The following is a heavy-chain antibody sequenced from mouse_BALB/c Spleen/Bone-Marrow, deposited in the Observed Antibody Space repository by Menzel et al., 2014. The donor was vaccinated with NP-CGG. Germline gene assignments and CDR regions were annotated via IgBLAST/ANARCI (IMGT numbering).Heavy chain of an antibody. CDR2: IRNKANGYTT. CDR3: ARDNYYGYHWYFDV. Sequence: EVQLVESGGGLVQPGGSLRLSCATSGFTFTDYYMSWVRQPPGKALEWLGFIRNKANGYTTEYSASVKGRFTISRDNSQSILYLQMNTLRAEDSATYYCARDNYYGYHWYFDVWGAGTTATVSS. D-gene: IGHD1-2*01. V-gene: IGHV7-3*02. CDR1: GFTFTDYY. J-gene: IGHJ1*01.